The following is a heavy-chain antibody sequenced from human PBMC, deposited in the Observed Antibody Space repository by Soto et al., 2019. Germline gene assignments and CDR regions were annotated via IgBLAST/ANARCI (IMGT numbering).Heavy chain of an antibody. V-gene: IGHV3-23*01. D-gene: IGHD3-3*01. Sequence: GGSLRLSCAASGFTFSSYAMSWVRQAPGKGLEWVSAISGSGGSTYYADSVKGRFTISEDNSKNTLYLQMNSLRAEDTAVYYCAKSGHDFWSGYYTGGFGYWGQGTLVTVSS. J-gene: IGHJ4*02. CDR3: AKSGHDFWSGYYTGGFGY. CDR1: GFTFSSYA. CDR2: ISGSGGST.